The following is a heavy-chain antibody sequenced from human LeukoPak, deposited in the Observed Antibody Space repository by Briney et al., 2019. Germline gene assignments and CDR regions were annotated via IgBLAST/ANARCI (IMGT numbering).Heavy chain of an antibody. CDR3: ARDKIVGATHFDY. J-gene: IGHJ4*02. CDR2: IDSSGGYT. D-gene: IGHD1-26*01. CDR1: GFTFNTYS. V-gene: IGHV3-21*06. Sequence: GGSLRLSCAASGFTFNTYSMNWARQAPGKGLEWVSSIDSSGGYTFYADSVKGRFIISRDNAKNSLYLQMNSLRVEDAAVYYCARDKIVGATHFDYWGQGTLVTVSS.